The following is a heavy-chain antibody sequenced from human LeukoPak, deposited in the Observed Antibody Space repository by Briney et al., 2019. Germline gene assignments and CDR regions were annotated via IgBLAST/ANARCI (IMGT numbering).Heavy chain of an antibody. CDR3: ARILWIRGYDLGY. V-gene: IGHV1-8*01. D-gene: IGHD5-12*01. CDR1: GHSFTSFD. J-gene: IGHJ4*02. CDR2: MNPNSGNT. Sequence: ASVKVSCKASGHSFTSFDINWVRQATGQGLEWMGWMNPNSGNTGYAQKFQGRVTMTRNTSISTAYMELSSLRSEDTAVYYCARILWIRGYDLGYWGQGTLVTVSS.